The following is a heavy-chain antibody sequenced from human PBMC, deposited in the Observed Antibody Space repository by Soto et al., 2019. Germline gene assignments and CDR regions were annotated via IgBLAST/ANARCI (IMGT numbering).Heavy chain of an antibody. CDR3: ATAYYDYILGSYRSSYYFDY. Sequence: GGSLRLSCAASGFTFSSYWMHWVRQAPGKGLVWVSRINSDGSSTSYADSVKGRFTISRDNAKNTLYLQMNSLRAEDTAVYYCATAYYDYILGSYRSSYYFDYWGQGTLVTVSS. CDR1: GFTFSSYW. D-gene: IGHD3-16*02. CDR2: INSDGSST. J-gene: IGHJ4*02. V-gene: IGHV3-74*01.